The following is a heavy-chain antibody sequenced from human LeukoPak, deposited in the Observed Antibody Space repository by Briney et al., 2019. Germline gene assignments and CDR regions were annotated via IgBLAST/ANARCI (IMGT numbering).Heavy chain of an antibody. CDR1: GGSLSSSSYY. Sequence: PSETLSLTCTVSGGSLSSSSYYWGWIRQPPGRGLEWLGSIYYSGSTYYNPSLKSRVTISVDTSKNQFSLKLSSVTAADTAVYYCARHSLYYYYMDVWGKGTTVTISS. CDR3: ARHSLYYYYMDV. J-gene: IGHJ6*03. V-gene: IGHV4-39*01. CDR2: IYYSGST.